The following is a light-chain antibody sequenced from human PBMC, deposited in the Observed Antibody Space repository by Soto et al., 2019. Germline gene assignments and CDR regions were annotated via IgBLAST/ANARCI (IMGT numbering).Light chain of an antibody. CDR1: SSDVGGYNY. V-gene: IGLV2-8*01. Sequence: QSALTQPPSASGSPGQSVTISCTGTSSDVGGYNYVSWYQQHPGKAPKLMIYEVSKRPSGVPDCFSGSKSANTASLTVSGLQDEAESDYYCSSYAGSTVVFGGGTKLTVL. CDR2: EVS. J-gene: IGLJ2*01. CDR3: SSYAGSTVV.